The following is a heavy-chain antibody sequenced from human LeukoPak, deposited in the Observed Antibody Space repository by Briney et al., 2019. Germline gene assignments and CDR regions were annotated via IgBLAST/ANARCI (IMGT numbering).Heavy chain of an antibody. CDR2: INPNSGVT. J-gene: IGHJ5*02. CDR1: GYTFTGYH. D-gene: IGHD3-10*01. V-gene: IGHV1-2*02. CDR3: ARAPYGSGTYSWFDP. Sequence: GASVKVSCKTSGYTFTGYHMHWVRQAPGQGLEWMGCINPNSGVTKYAQKFQGRVTMTRDTSISTAYMELSRLSSDDTAVYYCARAPYGSGTYSWFDPWGQGSLVTVSS.